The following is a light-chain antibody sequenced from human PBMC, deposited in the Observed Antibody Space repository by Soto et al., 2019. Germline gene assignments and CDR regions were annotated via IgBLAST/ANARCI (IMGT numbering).Light chain of an antibody. V-gene: IGKV3-20*01. CDR2: DAS. CDR3: QQFSSYPLT. Sequence: EIVMTQSPATLSVSPGERATLSCRASQSLSFNFAWYQQKPGQAPRLLIYDASSRATGIPDRFSCGGSGTDFTLTISRLEPEDFAAYYCQQFSSYPLTFGGGTKVDIK. CDR1: QSLSFN. J-gene: IGKJ4*01.